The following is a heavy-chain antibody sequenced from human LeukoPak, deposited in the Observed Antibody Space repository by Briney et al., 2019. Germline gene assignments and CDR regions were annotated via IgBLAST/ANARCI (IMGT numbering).Heavy chain of an antibody. CDR3: AKPGYVTSGWFDF. J-gene: IGHJ4*02. D-gene: IGHD6-19*01. V-gene: IGHV3-23*01. Sequence: GGSLRLSCAASGLSFSFYAMSWVRQAPGKGLEWVSSIGTDDVTHYADSVKGRFTISRDNSKNTLYLQMNSLRAEDTAIYYCAKPGYVTSGWFDFWGQGTLVTVSS. CDR2: IGTDDVT. CDR1: GLSFSFYA.